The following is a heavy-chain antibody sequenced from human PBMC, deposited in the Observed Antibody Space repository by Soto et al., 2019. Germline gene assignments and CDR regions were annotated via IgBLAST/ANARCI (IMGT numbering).Heavy chain of an antibody. J-gene: IGHJ4*02. V-gene: IGHV4-39*01. CDR3: ASRSEYSGYDNNPDY. CDR1: GGSISSSSYY. Sequence: SSETLSLTCTVSGGSISSSSYYWGWIRQPPGKGLEWIGSIYYSGSTYYNPSLKCRVTISVDTSKNQFSLKLSSVTAADTAVYYCASRSEYSGYDNNPDYWGQETLVTVSS. D-gene: IGHD5-12*01. CDR2: IYYSGST.